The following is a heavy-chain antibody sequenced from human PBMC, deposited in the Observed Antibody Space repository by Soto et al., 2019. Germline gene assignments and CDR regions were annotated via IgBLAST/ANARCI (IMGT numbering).Heavy chain of an antibody. CDR3: AREGQAPYYYYGMDV. Sequence: QVQVVQSGDEVKKPGASVKVSCKASGYTFTNYGFSWVRQAPGQGLEWMGWISGYNGNTKYAEKFQGRVTXTXXXSXXTAHMELRSLSSDDTAVYYCAREGQAPYYYYGMDVWGQGTAVTVSS. CDR2: ISGYNGNT. CDR1: GYTFTNYG. V-gene: IGHV1-18*01. J-gene: IGHJ6*02.